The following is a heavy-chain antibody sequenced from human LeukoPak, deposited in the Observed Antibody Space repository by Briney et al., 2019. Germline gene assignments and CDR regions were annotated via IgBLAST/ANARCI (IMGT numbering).Heavy chain of an antibody. J-gene: IGHJ4*02. CDR2: VKTSGAT. V-gene: IGHV4-4*07. CDR1: GGSINTYY. D-gene: IGHD5-24*01. CDR3: AGGWLPDKNDF. Sequence: SETLSLTCTVSGGSINTYYWTWIRQPAGKGVEWIGRVKTSGATDYNPSLTRRVSMSLDTSKNQFSLSLNSVTAADTAVYYCAGGWLPDKNDFWGQGTLVTVSA.